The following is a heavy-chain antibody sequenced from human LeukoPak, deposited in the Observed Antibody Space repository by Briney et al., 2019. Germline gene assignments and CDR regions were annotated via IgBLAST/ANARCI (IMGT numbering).Heavy chain of an antibody. CDR1: GYTFTGYY. V-gene: IGHV1-2*02. CDR3: ANYSSGSSFDY. CDR2: INPNSGGT. Sequence: ASVKVSCKASGYTFTGYYMHWVRQAPGQGLEWMGWINPNSGGTNFAQKLQGRVTMTRDTSISTAYMELSRLRSDDTAVYYCANYSSGSSFDYWGQGTGVIVTA. D-gene: IGHD3-10*01. J-gene: IGHJ4*02.